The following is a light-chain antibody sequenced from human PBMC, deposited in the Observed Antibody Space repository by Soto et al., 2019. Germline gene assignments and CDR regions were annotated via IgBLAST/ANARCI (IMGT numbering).Light chain of an antibody. V-gene: IGLV1-40*01. CDR1: SSNIGANYD. CDR3: QSHDTKLDSVV. Sequence: QSVLTQPTSVSGAPGQTVTISCTGSSSNIGANYDVNWYQQLPGTAPKVLIYGNTDRPSGVPDRFSASKSGTSASLAITGLQAEYEADYYCQSHDTKLDSVVFGGGTKVTVL. J-gene: IGLJ2*01. CDR2: GNT.